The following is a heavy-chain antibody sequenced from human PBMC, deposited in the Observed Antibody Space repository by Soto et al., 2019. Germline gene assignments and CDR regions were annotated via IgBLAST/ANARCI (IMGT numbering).Heavy chain of an antibody. Sequence: QVQPKVSGGGVVQPGTSLRLSCVASGFSCNYNGMHWVRQAPGGGLDWLAFISYDGNDKYYADSVKGRFTVSRDNSKNTLYLEMNRLRVEDTAMFYCARNPSRLDKEATGDWGQGTLVTVSS. CDR3: ARNPSRLDKEATGD. CDR2: ISYDGNDK. V-gene: IGHV3-30*03. CDR1: GFSCNYNG. J-gene: IGHJ4*02. D-gene: IGHD6-19*01.